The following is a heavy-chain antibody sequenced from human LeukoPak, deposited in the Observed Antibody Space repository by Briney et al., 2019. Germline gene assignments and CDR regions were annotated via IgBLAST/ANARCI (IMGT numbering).Heavy chain of an antibody. V-gene: IGHV3-53*04. D-gene: IGHD5-18*01. CDR2: IYSGGRT. J-gene: IGHJ4*02. Sequence: GGSLRLSCAASGFTVSSDYMRWVRQARGKGLGWVSVIYSGGRTYYADSVKGQFTISRHNSKNTLYLQMTTLRAEDTAVYYCARVGDGYLLDYWGQGTPVTVSS. CDR1: GFTVSSDY. CDR3: ARVGDGYLLDY.